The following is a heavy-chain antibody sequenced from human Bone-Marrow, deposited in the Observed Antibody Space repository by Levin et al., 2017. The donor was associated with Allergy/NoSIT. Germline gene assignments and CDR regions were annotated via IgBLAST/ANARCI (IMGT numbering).Heavy chain of an antibody. CDR1: GFSITTRGVG. V-gene: IGHV2-5*02. D-gene: IGHD3-22*01. CDR2: IHWDDEQ. J-gene: IGHJ4*02. CDR3: VRYYFDTNGYYVFDY. Sequence: SGPTLVKPTQTLTLTCTFSGFSITTRGVGVAWIRQPPGQALEWLAHIHWDDEQRRSTSLQSRLTITKDSSKNQVVLSLTNMGPEDTATYFCVRYYFDTNGYYVFDYWGQGTLVTVSS.